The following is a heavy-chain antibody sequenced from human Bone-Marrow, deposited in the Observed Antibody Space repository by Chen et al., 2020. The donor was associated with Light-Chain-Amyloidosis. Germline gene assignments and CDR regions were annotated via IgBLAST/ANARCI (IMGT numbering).Heavy chain of an antibody. J-gene: IGHJ6*02. D-gene: IGHD2-15*01. CDR2: IYHSGST. CDR3: ARDCSGGSCYSPLLNYYYGMDV. CDR1: GGSISSSNW. V-gene: IGHV4-4*02. Sequence: QVQLQESGPGLVKPSGTLSLTCAVSGGSISSSNWWSWVRQPPGKGLEWIGEIYHSGSTNYNPSLKSRVTISVDKSKNQFSLKLSSVTAADTAVYYCARDCSGGSCYSPLLNYYYGMDVWGQGTTVTVSS.